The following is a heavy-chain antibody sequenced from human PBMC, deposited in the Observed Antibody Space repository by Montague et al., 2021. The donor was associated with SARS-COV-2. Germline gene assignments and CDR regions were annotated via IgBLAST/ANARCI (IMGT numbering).Heavy chain of an antibody. D-gene: IGHD3-10*01. J-gene: IGHJ4*02. Sequence: SETLSLTCAVYGGSFSGYYWNWIRQPPGQGLEWIGEINHSGSTNYNPSLKRRVTMSVDTSTNKSSLKLSSVTAADTAVYYCESGARQGYGFRQGSFDSWGQGTLVTVSS. V-gene: IGHV4-34*01. CDR1: GGSFSGYY. CDR2: INHSGST. CDR3: ESGARQGYGFRQGSFDS.